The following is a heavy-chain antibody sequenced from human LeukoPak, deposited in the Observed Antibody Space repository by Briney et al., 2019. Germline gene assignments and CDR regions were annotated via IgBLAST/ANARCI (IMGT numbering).Heavy chain of an antibody. J-gene: IGHJ6*04. V-gene: IGHV1-69*13. CDR2: SIPIFGTA. D-gene: IGHD2-2*01. CDR3: ARARGGIVVVPAAIPSGQTAYYYGMDV. Sequence: ASVKVSCKASGGTFSSYAISWVRQAPGQGLEWMGGSIPIFGTANYAQKFQGRVTITADESTSTAYMELSSLKSEDTAVYYCARARGGIVVVPAAIPSGQTAYYYGMDVWGKGTTVTVSS. CDR1: GGTFSSYA.